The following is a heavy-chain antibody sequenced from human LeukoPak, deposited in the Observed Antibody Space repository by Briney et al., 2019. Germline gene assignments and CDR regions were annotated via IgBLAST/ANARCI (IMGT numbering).Heavy chain of an antibody. J-gene: IGHJ4*02. Sequence: PGGSLRLSCAASGFSFSSYGMHWVRQAPGKGLEWVSSTNGGGDYTYYADSVRGRFSISRDNSDNTVYLQMSSLRADDTAVYYSSKGANIGGDYGVFDHWGQGTLVTVSS. CDR2: TNGGGDYT. V-gene: IGHV3-23*01. CDR3: SKGANIGGDYGVFDH. D-gene: IGHD4-17*01. CDR1: GFSFSSYG.